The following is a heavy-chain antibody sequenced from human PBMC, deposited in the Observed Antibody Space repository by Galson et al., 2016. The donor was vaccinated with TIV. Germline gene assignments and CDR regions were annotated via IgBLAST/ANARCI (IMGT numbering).Heavy chain of an antibody. CDR2: MNPDSGTT. Sequence: SVKVSCKASGYIFTNFYLHWVRQAPGQGLEWMGIMNPDSGTTTYAQKFQGRITMTRDTSTSTSYMEVRSLRSEDTAVYFCARDYRIMSTTTIDLWGQGTLVTVSS. V-gene: IGHV1-46*01. D-gene: IGHD2-2*01. CDR1: GYIFTNFY. CDR3: ARDYRIMSTTTIDL. J-gene: IGHJ4*01.